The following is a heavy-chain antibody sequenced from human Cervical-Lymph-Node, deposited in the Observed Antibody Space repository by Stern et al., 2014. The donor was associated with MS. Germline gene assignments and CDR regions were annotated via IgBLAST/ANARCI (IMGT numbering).Heavy chain of an antibody. J-gene: IGHJ4*02. Sequence: VQLVQSGPEVKTPGAPVNVSCATSGFTFTGYYLHWVRQAPGQGLEWMGWINLKSGGTNYAQKFHDRVTITRDTSTRTASLYLAGLNSDDTAIYYCAREQWREGFASWGQGTLVTGSS. CDR2: INLKSGGT. D-gene: IGHD6-19*01. CDR3: AREQWREGFAS. V-gene: IGHV1-2*02. CDR1: GFTFTGYY.